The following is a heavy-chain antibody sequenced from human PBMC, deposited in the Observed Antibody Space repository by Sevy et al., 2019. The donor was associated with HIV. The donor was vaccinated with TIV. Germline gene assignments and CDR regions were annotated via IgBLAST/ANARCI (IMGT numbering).Heavy chain of an antibody. J-gene: IGHJ4*02. D-gene: IGHD2-8*01. CDR3: ARDPRMYGDYLLAYFDY. Sequence: GGYLRLSCAASGFTPSTYGMHWVRQAPGKGLEWVAVIGYDGNNKYYADSVKGRFTISRDNSKNTLFLQMDSLRAEDTAVYYCARDPRMYGDYLLAYFDYWGQGALVTVSS. CDR1: GFTPSTYG. CDR2: IGYDGNNK. V-gene: IGHV3-33*01.